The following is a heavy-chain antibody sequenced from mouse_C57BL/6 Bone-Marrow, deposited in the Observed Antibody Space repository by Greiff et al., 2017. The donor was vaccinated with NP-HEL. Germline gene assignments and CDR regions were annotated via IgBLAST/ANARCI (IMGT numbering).Heavy chain of an antibody. J-gene: IGHJ4*01. CDR1: GYTFTSYG. CDR3: ARRGYDDGACAMDY. D-gene: IGHD2-4*01. V-gene: IGHV1-81*01. CDR2: IYPRSGNT. Sequence: QVQLQQSGAELARPGASVKLSCKASGYTFTSYGISWVKQRTGQGLEWIGEIYPRSGNTYYNEKFKGKATLTADKSSSTAYMELRSLTSEDSAVYFCARRGYDDGACAMDYWGQGTSVTVSS.